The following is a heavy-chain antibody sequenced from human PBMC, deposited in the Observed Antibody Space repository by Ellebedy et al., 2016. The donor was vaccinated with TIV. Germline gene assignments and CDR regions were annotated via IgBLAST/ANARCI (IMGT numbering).Heavy chain of an antibody. J-gene: IGHJ4*02. CDR3: AAYYGGRFDY. Sequence: MPSETLSLTCNVSGGSISTFYWSWIRQPPGKGLEFIGYTYYIGITNYNPSLESRVAISIDTSEDQFSLRLSSVTAADTAVYYCAAYYGGRFDYWGQGTLVTVSS. CDR1: GGSISTFY. V-gene: IGHV4-59*01. D-gene: IGHD4-23*01. CDR2: TYYIGIT.